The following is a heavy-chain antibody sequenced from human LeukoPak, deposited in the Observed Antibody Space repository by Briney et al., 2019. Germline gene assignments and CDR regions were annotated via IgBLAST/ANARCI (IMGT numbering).Heavy chain of an antibody. D-gene: IGHD5-18*01. V-gene: IGHV3-23*01. Sequence: GGSLRLSCAASGFTFSSYAMSWVRQAPEKGLEWVSTITYSGGNTYYADSVKGRFTISRDNSKNTLYLQMNSLRAEDTAVYYCARYSYGSIAVANNDAFDIWGQGTMVTVSS. CDR3: ARYSYGSIAVANNDAFDI. J-gene: IGHJ3*02. CDR1: GFTFSSYA. CDR2: ITYSGGNT.